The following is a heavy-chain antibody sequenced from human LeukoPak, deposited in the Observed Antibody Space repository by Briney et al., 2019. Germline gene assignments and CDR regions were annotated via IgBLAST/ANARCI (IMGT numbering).Heavy chain of an antibody. V-gene: IGHV1-2*04. CDR1: GYAFTGSY. D-gene: IGHD4-17*01. CDR2: INPNSGGT. CDR3: AIDYARRGHDAFDI. Sequence: GASVKVSCKAAGYAFTGSYIHWVRQAPGQGLEWMGWINPNSGGTNYAQKFQGWVTMTRDTSISTAYMELSRLRSDDTAVYYCAIDYARRGHDAFDIWGQGTMVTVSS. J-gene: IGHJ3*02.